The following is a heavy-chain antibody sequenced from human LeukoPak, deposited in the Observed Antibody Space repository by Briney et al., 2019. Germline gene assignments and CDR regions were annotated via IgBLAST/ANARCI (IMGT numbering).Heavy chain of an antibody. Sequence: QPGGSLRLSCAASSFTFSSCEMNWARQAPGKGLEWVSYISSSGSTIYYADSVKGRFTISRGNAKNSLYLQMNSLRAEDRAVYYCARRRGGHWFDPWGQGTLVTVSS. CDR3: ARRRGGHWFDP. J-gene: IGHJ5*02. V-gene: IGHV3-48*03. CDR1: SFTFSSCE. D-gene: IGHD2-15*01. CDR2: ISSSGSTI.